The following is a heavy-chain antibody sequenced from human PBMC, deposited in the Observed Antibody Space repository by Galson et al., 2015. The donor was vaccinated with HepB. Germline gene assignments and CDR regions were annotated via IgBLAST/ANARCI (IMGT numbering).Heavy chain of an antibody. Sequence: SLRLSCAASGFTFGSYGMHWVRQAPGKGLEWVAVISYDGSNKYYADSVKGRFTISRDNSKNTLYLQMNSLRAEDTAVYYCAKDSSYDFWSGYHDYWGQGTLVTVSS. V-gene: IGHV3-30*18. CDR3: AKDSSYDFWSGYHDY. D-gene: IGHD3-3*01. CDR2: ISYDGSNK. CDR1: GFTFGSYG. J-gene: IGHJ4*02.